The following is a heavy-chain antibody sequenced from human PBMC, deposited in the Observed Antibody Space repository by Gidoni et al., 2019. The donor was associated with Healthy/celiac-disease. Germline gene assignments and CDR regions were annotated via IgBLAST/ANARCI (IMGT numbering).Heavy chain of an antibody. Sequence: QVQLVQSGAAVQKPGSSVKVPCKASGGTSSSHAISWVRQAPGQGLEWMGRIIPILGIANYAQKFQGRVTITADKSTSTAYMELSSLRSEDTAVYYCASSVDTAMVAGWGGAFDIWGQGTMVTVSS. CDR1: GGTSSSHA. J-gene: IGHJ3*02. CDR2: IIPILGIA. V-gene: IGHV1-69*04. D-gene: IGHD5-18*01. CDR3: ASSVDTAMVAGWGGAFDI.